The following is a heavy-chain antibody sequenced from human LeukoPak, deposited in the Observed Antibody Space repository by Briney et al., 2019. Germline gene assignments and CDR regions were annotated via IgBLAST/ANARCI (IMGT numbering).Heavy chain of an antibody. D-gene: IGHD3-10*01. V-gene: IGHV3-11*01. CDR3: ARGGWFANDAFDI. CDR1: GFTFSDYY. J-gene: IGHJ3*02. CDR2: ISSSGTTI. Sequence: RGSLRLSCAASGFTFSDYYMSWIRQAPGKGLEWVSYISSSGTTIYYADSVKGRFTISRDNAKNSLYLQMNSLRAEDTAVYYCARGGWFANDAFDIWGQGTMVTVSS.